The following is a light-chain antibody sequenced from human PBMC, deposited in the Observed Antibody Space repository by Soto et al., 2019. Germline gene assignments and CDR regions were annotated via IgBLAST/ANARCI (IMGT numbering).Light chain of an antibody. V-gene: IGLV2-14*01. CDR2: DVS. CDR3: SSYTSATTYV. Sequence: QSVLTQPASVSGSPGQSVTISCTGTSSDVGAYNYASWYQQYPGEAPKVIIYDVSHRPAGVSNRFSGSKSGSTASLTISGLQTQDEADYYCSSYTSATTYVFGTGTKVTVL. CDR1: SSDVGAYNY. J-gene: IGLJ1*01.